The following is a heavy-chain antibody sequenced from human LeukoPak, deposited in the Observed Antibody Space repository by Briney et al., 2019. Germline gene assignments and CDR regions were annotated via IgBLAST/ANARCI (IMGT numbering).Heavy chain of an antibody. CDR1: GCSISSYY. J-gene: IGHJ6*04. CDR2: IYTSGST. D-gene: IGHD2-15*01. CDR3: ARDDNRGYCSGGSCPPMDV. Sequence: SETLSLTCTVSGCSISSYYWSWIRQPAGKGLEWIGRIYTSGSTNYNPSLKSRVTMSVDTSKNQFSLKLSSVTAADTAVYYCARDDNRGYCSGGSCPPMDVWGKGTTVTVSS. V-gene: IGHV4-4*07.